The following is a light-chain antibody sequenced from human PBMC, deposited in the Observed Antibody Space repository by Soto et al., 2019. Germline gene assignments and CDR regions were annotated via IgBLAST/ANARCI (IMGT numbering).Light chain of an antibody. CDR2: AAS. J-gene: IGKJ5*01. Sequence: AIRMTQSPSSFSASTGDRVTITCRASQGISSYLAWYQQKPGKAPKLLIYAASTLQSGVPSRFSGSGSGTDFTLTISCQQSEDFATYYCQQYYSYPLDFGQGTRLEIK. V-gene: IGKV1-8*01. CDR3: QQYYSYPLD. CDR1: QGISSY.